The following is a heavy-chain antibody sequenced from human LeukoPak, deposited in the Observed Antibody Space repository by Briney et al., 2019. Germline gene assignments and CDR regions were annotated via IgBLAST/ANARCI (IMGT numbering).Heavy chain of an antibody. D-gene: IGHD3-3*01. CDR2: ISGSGGST. CDR1: GFTFSSYA. J-gene: IGHJ4*02. V-gene: IGHV3-23*01. Sequence: GGSLRLSCAASGFTFSSYAMSWVRQAPGKGPEWVSAISGSGGSTYYADSVKGRFTISRDNSKNTLYLQMNSLRAEDTAVYYCAKGLRFLEWLSTSYFDYWGQGTLVTVSS. CDR3: AKGLRFLEWLSTSYFDY.